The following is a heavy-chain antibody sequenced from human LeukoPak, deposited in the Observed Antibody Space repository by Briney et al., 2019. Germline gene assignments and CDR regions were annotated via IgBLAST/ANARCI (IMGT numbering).Heavy chain of an antibody. CDR3: ARDPGLPNGMSV. D-gene: IGHD3-10*01. Sequence: GGSLRLSCSVSGFTFSTYVMHWVRQAPGKGLEYVSAISSNGDNTYYADSVKGRFTISRDNSKNTLYLQMSSLRADDTAVYYCARDPGLPNGMSVWGQGTTVTVSS. V-gene: IGHV3-64D*06. CDR1: GFTFSTYV. CDR2: ISSNGDNT. J-gene: IGHJ6*02.